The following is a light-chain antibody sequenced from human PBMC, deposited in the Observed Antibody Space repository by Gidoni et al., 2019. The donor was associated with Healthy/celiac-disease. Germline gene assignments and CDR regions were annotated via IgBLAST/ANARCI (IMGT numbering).Light chain of an antibody. Sequence: QSALTQPASVSGSPVQSITISCTGTSSDVGSYNLVSWYQQHPGKAPQLMIYEVSKRPSGVSNRFPGSKSGNTASLTISGLQAEDEADYYCCSYAGSSTLYVFGTGTKVTVL. CDR2: EVS. CDR1: SSDVGSYNL. CDR3: CSYAGSSTLYV. J-gene: IGLJ1*01. V-gene: IGLV2-23*02.